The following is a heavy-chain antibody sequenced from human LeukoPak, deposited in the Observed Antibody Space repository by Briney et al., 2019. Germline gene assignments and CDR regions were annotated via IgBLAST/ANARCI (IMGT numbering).Heavy chain of an antibody. Sequence: GGSLGLSCAASGFTFDDYGMSWVRQAPGKGLEWVSGINWNGGSTGYADSVKGRFTISRDNAKNSLYLQMNSLRAADTALYYCAREDNDSSGYYYYFDYWGQGTLVTVSS. CDR1: GFTFDDYG. D-gene: IGHD3-22*01. CDR2: INWNGGST. V-gene: IGHV3-20*04. CDR3: AREDNDSSGYYYYFDY. J-gene: IGHJ4*02.